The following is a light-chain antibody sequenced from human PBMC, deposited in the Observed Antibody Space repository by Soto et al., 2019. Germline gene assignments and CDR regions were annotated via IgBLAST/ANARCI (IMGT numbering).Light chain of an antibody. V-gene: IGLV2-8*01. CDR2: EVS. Sequence: QSALTQPPSASGSPGQSVTISCTGTSSDVGGYNYVSWYQQDPGKAPKLMIYEVSNRPSGVPDRFSGSKSGNTASLTISGLQAEDEADYYCNSYTSNNTYVFGTGTKLTVL. CDR3: NSYTSNNTYV. CDR1: SSDVGGYNY. J-gene: IGLJ1*01.